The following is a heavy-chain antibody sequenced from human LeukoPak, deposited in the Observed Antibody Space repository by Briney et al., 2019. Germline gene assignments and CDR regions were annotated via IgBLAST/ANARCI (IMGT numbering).Heavy chain of an antibody. CDR3: ARGWTIPHSPFDY. D-gene: IGHD3-3*01. V-gene: IGHV3-23*01. Sequence: PGGSLRLSCAASGFTFSSYAMSWVRQAPGKGLEWVSAISGSGGSTYYADSVKGRFTISRDNSKNTLYLQMNSLRAEDTAVYYCARGWTIPHSPFDYWGQGTLVTVSS. CDR1: GFTFSSYA. CDR2: ISGSGGST. J-gene: IGHJ4*02.